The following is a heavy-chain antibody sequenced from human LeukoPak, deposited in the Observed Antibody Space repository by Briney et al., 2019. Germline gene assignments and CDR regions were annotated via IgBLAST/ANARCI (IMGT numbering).Heavy chain of an antibody. CDR3: ARDRGLLWFGEHDY. J-gene: IGHJ4*02. CDR1: GFTFSSYG. Sequence: GESLRLSCAASGFTFSSYGMHWVRQAPGKGLEWVSSISSSSSYIYYADSVKGRFTISRDNAKNSLYLQMNSLRAEDTAVYYCARDRGLLWFGEHDYWGQGTLVTVSS. D-gene: IGHD3-10*01. CDR2: ISSSSSYI. V-gene: IGHV3-21*04.